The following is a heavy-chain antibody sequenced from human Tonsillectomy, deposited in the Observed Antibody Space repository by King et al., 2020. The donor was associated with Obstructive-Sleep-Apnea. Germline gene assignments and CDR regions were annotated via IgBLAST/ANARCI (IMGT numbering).Heavy chain of an antibody. CDR3: ARHRGVEDYGDYGDYFDY. J-gene: IGHJ4*02. CDR2: MYYSGKT. V-gene: IGHV4-59*08. Sequence: QLQESGPGLVKPSETLSLTCTVSGGSISNYYCSWIRQPPGKGLEWSGDMYYSGKTNFNPSLKSRLTISADTSKIQFSLRLSSVTAADTAVYYCARHRGVEDYGDYGDYFDYWGQGTLVTVSS. D-gene: IGHD4-17*01. CDR1: GGSISNYY.